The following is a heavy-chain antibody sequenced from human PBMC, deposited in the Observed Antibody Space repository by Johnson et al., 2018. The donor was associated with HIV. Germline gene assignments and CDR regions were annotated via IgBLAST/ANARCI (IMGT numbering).Heavy chain of an antibody. CDR1: GLTFSDYY. V-gene: IGHV3-11*01. D-gene: IGHD4-17*01. J-gene: IGHJ3*02. CDR3: AKDRTEATVYRTHGTFDI. Sequence: VQLVESGGGLVQPGGSLRLSCEASGLTFSDYYMSWIRQAPGKGLEWVSYISSSGSIGYADSLKGRFTISRDNAKNSLYLQMNSLRTEDRALYYCAKDRTEATVYRTHGTFDIWGQGTMVTVSS. CDR2: ISSSGSI.